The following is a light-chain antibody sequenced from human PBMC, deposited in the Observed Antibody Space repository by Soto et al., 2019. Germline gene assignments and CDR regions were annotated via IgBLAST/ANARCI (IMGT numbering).Light chain of an antibody. CDR3: QQYYSIPLT. V-gene: IGKV3-20*01. J-gene: IGKJ4*01. Sequence: VLTHSPRTLSLSPGETATFACRASQSIPGSYLAWYQQTPGQAPRRLIYGASSRATGVPDRFSGSGSGTDFTLTISRLEPEDFAVYYCQQYYSIPLTFCGGTKVDIK. CDR1: QSIPGSY. CDR2: GAS.